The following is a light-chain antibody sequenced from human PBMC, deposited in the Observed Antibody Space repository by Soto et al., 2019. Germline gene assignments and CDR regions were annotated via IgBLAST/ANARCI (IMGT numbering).Light chain of an antibody. CDR3: QQYKSFSWT. CDR1: QSIGSW. J-gene: IGKJ1*01. V-gene: IGKV1-5*01. Sequence: DIQMTQSPSTLSASVGARVTINCRASQSIGSWLAWYQQKPGKAPKVMIYDASSLESGVPSRFSGSGFGTECTLSISSLQPDDVATYYCQQYKSFSWTLGQGTKVDIK. CDR2: DAS.